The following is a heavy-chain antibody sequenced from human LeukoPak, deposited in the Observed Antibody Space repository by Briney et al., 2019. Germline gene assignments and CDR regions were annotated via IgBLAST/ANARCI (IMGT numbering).Heavy chain of an antibody. Sequence: SETLSLTCTVSGGTISSSRYYWGWIRQPPGKGLEWIGSIYYSGSTYYNPSLKSRVTISVDTSKNQLSLKLSSVTAADTAVYYCAVGGGYSYVKHWGQGPLVTVSS. CDR3: AVGGGYSYVKH. CDR1: GGTISSSRYY. D-gene: IGHD5-18*01. V-gene: IGHV4-39*07. J-gene: IGHJ1*01. CDR2: IYYSGST.